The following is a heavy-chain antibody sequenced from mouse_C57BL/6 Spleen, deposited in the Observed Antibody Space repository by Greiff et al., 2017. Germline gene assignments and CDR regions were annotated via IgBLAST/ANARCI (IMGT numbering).Heavy chain of an antibody. Sequence: VQLQESGAGLVKPGASVKISCKASGYAFSSYWMNWVKQRPGKGLVWIGQIYPGDGDTNYNGKFKGKATLTADKSSSTAYMKLSSLTSADSAVYFCARARGPYYAMDYWGQGTSVTVSS. CDR1: GYAFSSYW. V-gene: IGHV1-80*01. J-gene: IGHJ4*01. CDR2: IYPGDGDT. CDR3: ARARGPYYAMDY.